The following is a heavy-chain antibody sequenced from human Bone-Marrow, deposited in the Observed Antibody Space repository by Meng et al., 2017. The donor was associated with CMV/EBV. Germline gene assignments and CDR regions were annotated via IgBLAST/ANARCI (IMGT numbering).Heavy chain of an antibody. D-gene: IGHD2-2*02. V-gene: IGHV4-34*01. Sequence: GPLRLSCAVYGGSFSGYYWSWIRQPPGKGLEWIGEINHSGSTNYNPSLKSRVTISVDTSKNQFSLKLSSVTAADTAVYYCARGGGVPAAIPRGSYWYFDLWGRGTLVTVSS. CDR1: GGSFSGYY. J-gene: IGHJ2*01. CDR2: INHSGST. CDR3: ARGGGVPAAIPRGSYWYFDL.